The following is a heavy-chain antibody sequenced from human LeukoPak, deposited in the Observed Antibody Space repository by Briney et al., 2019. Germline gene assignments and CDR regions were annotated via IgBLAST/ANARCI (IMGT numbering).Heavy chain of an antibody. CDR2: VNPNTGGA. CDR1: GYTFAGYY. CDR3: VREAGPLD. J-gene: IGHJ4*02. Sequence: ASVKVSCKASGYTFAGYYINWVRQAPGQAPEWVGWVNPNTGGARYAQKFQGRVTMTRDTSITTAFMELRGLTFDDTAVFYCVREAGPLDWGQGTLVTVSS. V-gene: IGHV1-2*02.